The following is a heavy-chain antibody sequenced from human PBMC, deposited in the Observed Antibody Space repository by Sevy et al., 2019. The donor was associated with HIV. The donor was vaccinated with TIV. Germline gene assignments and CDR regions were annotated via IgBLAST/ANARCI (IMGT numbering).Heavy chain of an antibody. CDR1: GVSVSSDTYY. J-gene: IGHJ4*02. CDR2: VYHTGST. CDR3: AREPYFFDKSGYYWDY. Sequence: SETLSLTCAVSGVSVSSDTYYWSWIRQPPGKGLEWIGYVYHTGSTNYSPSFKSRVTISVDTSKNQFSLRLFSVAAADTAVYYCAREPYFFDKSGYYWDYWGQGPLVTVSS. V-gene: IGHV4-61*01. D-gene: IGHD3-22*01.